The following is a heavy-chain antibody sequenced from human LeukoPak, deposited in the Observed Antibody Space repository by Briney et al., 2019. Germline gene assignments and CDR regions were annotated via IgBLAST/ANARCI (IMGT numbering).Heavy chain of an antibody. D-gene: IGHD6-13*01. V-gene: IGHV1-18*01. Sequence: ASVKVSCKASGYTFTSYGISWVRQAPGQGLEWMGWISAYNGNTNYAQKLQGRVTMTTDTSTSTAYMELRSLRSDDTAVYYCARDDDIAAAGTSGYWGQGTLVTVSS. CDR1: GYTFTSYG. J-gene: IGHJ4*02. CDR3: ARDDDIAAAGTSGY. CDR2: ISAYNGNT.